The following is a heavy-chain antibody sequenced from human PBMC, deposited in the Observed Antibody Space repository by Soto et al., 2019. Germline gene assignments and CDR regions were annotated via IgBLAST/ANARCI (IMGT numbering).Heavy chain of an antibody. CDR1: GFSLSTSGVG. J-gene: IGHJ5*02. V-gene: IGHV2-5*02. D-gene: IGHD3-10*01. CDR3: AQYTMVRGVIP. Sequence: QITLKESGPTLVKPTQTLTLTCTFSGFSLSTSGVGVGRIRQPPGKALEWLALIYWDDDKRYSPSLKSRLTITRXTSKNQVVLTMTNMDPVDTATYYCAQYTMVRGVIPWGQGTLVTVSS. CDR2: IYWDDDK.